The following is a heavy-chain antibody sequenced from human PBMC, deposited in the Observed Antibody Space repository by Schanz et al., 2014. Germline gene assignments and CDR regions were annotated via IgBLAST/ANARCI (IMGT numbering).Heavy chain of an antibody. D-gene: IGHD7-27*01. Sequence: QVQLVQSGSELTRPGASVKVSCKASGYNFTTYTMNWVRQAPGQGLEWMGWINTNTGNPTYAQGFTGRFVFSLDTSVSTAYLQISFLKADDTAVFFCARGKANWGQYWGQGTLVTVSS. CDR2: INTNTGNP. CDR1: GYNFTTYT. CDR3: ARGKANWGQY. V-gene: IGHV7-4-1*02. J-gene: IGHJ4*02.